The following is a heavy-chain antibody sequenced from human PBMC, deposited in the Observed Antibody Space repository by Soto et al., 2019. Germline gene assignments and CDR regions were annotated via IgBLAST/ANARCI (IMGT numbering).Heavy chain of an antibody. V-gene: IGHV3-30-3*01. CDR3: ARALGWYESYFDY. D-gene: IGHD6-19*01. CDR1: GFTFSSYA. J-gene: IGHJ4*02. CDR2: ISYDGSNK. Sequence: HPGGSLRLSCAASGFTFSSYAMHWVRQAPGKGLEWVAVISYDGSNKYYADSVKGRFTISRDNSKNTLYLQMNSLRAEDTAVYYYARALGWYESYFDYWGQGTLVTVSS.